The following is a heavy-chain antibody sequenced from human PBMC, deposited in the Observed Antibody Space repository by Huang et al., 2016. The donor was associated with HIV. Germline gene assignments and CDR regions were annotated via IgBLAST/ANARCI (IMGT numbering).Heavy chain of an antibody. CDR2: ISASGDTK. V-gene: IGHV3-23*01. Sequence: EVRLLESGGRLVQSGESLRLSCAASGFTFNIYARSGGRQAPGKGVEWVAGISASGDTKNDPDSVKGRFTSSRDNSRSIRYLQMSSLGVEATAMYYCAKPYSGSSNQVFDYWGQGTMVTVSS. D-gene: IGHD1-26*01. J-gene: IGHJ4*02. CDR1: GFTFNIYA. CDR3: AKPYSGSSNQVFDY.